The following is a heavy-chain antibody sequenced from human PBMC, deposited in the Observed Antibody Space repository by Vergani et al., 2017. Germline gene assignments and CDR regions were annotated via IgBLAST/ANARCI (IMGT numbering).Heavy chain of an antibody. CDR2: IYYSGTT. CDR1: GAYVGSGGYY. D-gene: IGHD3-22*01. Sequence: QVQLQESGPGLVKASKTLSLTCSVSGAYVGSGGYYWTWVRQRPGMGLDWIGYIYYSGTTYYNPSLESRLTISLDTSENHLSLKLTSVTDADTAVYYCAKDNVPGYYDSSGYCDYWGQGTLVTVSS. J-gene: IGHJ4*02. CDR3: AKDNVPGYYDSSGYCDY. V-gene: IGHV4-31*03.